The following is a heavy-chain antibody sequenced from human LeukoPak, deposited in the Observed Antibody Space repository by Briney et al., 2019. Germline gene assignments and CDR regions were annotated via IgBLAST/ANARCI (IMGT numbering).Heavy chain of an antibody. J-gene: IGHJ4*02. Sequence: GGSLRLSCAASGFTFSVYSMTWVRQAPGKGLEWVANIAPDGSTQNYVDSLEGRFTISRDNPKNSLYLQMHTLRAEDAAVYYCARFIGGAIDHWGQGTLVTVSS. CDR1: GFTFSVYS. V-gene: IGHV3-7*01. D-gene: IGHD1-26*01. CDR2: IAPDGSTQ. CDR3: ARFIGGAIDH.